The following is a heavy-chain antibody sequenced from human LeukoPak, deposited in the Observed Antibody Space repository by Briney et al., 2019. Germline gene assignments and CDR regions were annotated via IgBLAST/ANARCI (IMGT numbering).Heavy chain of an antibody. CDR2: ISGSGGST. D-gene: IGHD3-22*01. J-gene: IGHJ3*02. V-gene: IGHV3-23*01. Sequence: GRSLRLSRAASGYTFSSYAMSWVRQALGKGLEWVSAISGSGGSTYYADSVKGRFTISRDKFKRTLYMHMKTRRDEDTGVSYCAKERTRYYYDSSGYYSSFDAFDIWGQGTMVTVSS. CDR3: AKERTRYYYDSSGYYSSFDAFDI. CDR1: GYTFSSYA.